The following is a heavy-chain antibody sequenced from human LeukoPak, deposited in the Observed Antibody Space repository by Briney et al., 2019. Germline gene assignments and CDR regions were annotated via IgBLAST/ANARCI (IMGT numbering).Heavy chain of an antibody. D-gene: IGHD5-18*01. Sequence: GGSLRLSCAASGFSVNNLYMSWVRQAPGKGLEWVSVIYSGDRTYYADSVKGRFTISRDTSKNTVYLRMNSLRPEETAVYYCARDGEYSYGYGCDYWGQGTLVTVSS. CDR3: ARDGEYSYGYGCDY. CDR2: IYSGDRT. CDR1: GFSVNNLY. V-gene: IGHV3-66*01. J-gene: IGHJ4*02.